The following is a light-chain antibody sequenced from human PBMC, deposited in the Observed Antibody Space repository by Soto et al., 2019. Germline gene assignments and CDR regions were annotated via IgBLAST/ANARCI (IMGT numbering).Light chain of an antibody. CDR1: QSVSSY. J-gene: IGKJ5*01. V-gene: IGKV3-11*01. CDR3: QQRRSWPRA. Sequence: EIVLTQSPATLSLSPGERATLSCRASQSVSSYLAWYQHKPGQAPRLLIYDASNRATGIPARFSGSGSGTDFTLTISSLEPEDFAVYYCQQRRSWPRAFGQGTRLEIK. CDR2: DAS.